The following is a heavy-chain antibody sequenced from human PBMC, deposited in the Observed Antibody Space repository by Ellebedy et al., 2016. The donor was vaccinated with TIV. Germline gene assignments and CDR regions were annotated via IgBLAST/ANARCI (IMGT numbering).Heavy chain of an antibody. CDR2: IWYDGSNK. CDR3: ARDPIIAAAGRHFDY. CDR1: GFTFSSYG. Sequence: GGSLRLSCAASGFTFSSYGMHWVRQAPGKGLEWVAVIWYDGSNKYYADSVKGRFPISRDNSKNTLYLQMNSLRAEDTAVYYCARDPIIAAAGRHFDYWGQGTLVTVSS. J-gene: IGHJ4*02. V-gene: IGHV3-33*01. D-gene: IGHD6-13*01.